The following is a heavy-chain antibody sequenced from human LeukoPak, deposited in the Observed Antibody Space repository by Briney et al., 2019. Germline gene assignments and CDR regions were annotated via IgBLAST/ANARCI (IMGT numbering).Heavy chain of an antibody. V-gene: IGHV7-4-1*02. Sequence: ASVKVSCKASGYTFTGYAMNWVQQAPGQGLEWMGWINTNTGNPTYAQGFTGRFVFSLDTSVSTAYLQISGLKAEDTAVYYCARGLSDYYYDSSGYPLWGQGTLVTVSS. CDR2: INTNTGNP. J-gene: IGHJ4*02. D-gene: IGHD3-22*01. CDR3: ARGLSDYYYDSSGYPL. CDR1: GYTFTGYA.